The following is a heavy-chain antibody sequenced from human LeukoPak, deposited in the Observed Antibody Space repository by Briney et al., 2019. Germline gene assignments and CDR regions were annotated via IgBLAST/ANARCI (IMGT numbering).Heavy chain of an antibody. CDR2: INQGGSDK. V-gene: IGHV3-7*01. CDR3: TRDRSRAEDD. J-gene: IGHJ4*02. CDR1: GFTFSDHW. Sequence: PGGSLRLSCAASGFTFSDHWMSWVRQAPGKGLEWVANINQGGSDKYYVDSVKGRFTISRDNANNLLYLQMNSLRGEDTAVYYCTRDRSRAEDDWGQGTLVTVSS. D-gene: IGHD1-14*01.